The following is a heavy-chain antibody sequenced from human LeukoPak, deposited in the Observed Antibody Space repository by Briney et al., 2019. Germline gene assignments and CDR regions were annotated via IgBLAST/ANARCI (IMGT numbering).Heavy chain of an antibody. CDR1: GFTFSSYW. D-gene: IGHD2-2*01. Sequence: PGGSLRLSCAASGFTFSSYWMSWVRQAAGKGLEWVANIKEDGSEKYYVDSVKGRFIISRDNAKNSLYLQMSSLRAEDTAVYYCARGSRYCSSTSCYNFDYWGQGTLVTVSS. V-gene: IGHV3-7*03. CDR2: IKEDGSEK. CDR3: ARGSRYCSSTSCYNFDY. J-gene: IGHJ4*02.